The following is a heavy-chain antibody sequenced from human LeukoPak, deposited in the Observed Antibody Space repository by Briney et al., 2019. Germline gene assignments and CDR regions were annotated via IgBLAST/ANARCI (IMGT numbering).Heavy chain of an antibody. D-gene: IGHD3-3*01. CDR2: ITNDGRST. J-gene: IGHJ6*03. CDR3: AKDPRSLEWLLPTTYYYYYMDV. CDR1: GFTFSTYT. Sequence: PGGSLRLSCAASGFTFSTYTIHWVRQVPGKGLMWVSRITNDGRSTTYADSVKGRFTISRDNAKDTLYLQMNSLRAEDTAVYYCAKDPRSLEWLLPTTYYYYYMDVWGKGTTVTVSS. V-gene: IGHV3-74*01.